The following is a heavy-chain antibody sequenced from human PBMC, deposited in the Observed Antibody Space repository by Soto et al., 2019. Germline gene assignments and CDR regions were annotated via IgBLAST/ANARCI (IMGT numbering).Heavy chain of an antibody. V-gene: IGHV3-23*01. CDR3: AKGTYQLLYYYYGMDV. J-gene: IGHJ6*02. CDR2: ISGSGGST. Sequence: GSLRLSCAASGFTFSSYAMSWVRQAPGKGLEWVSAISGSGGSTYYADSVKGRFTISRDNSKNTLYLQMNSLRAEDTAVYYCAKGTYQLLYYYYGMDVWGQGTTVTVSS. CDR1: GFTFSSYA. D-gene: IGHD2-2*01.